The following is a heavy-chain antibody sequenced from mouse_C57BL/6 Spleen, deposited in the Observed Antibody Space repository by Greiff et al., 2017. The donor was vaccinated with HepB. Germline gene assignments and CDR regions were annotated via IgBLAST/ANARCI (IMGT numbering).Heavy chain of an antibody. CDR3: ARGGNDDTYGDYAMDY. CDR2: ISYSGST. CDR1: GYSITSDY. Sequence: EVQLQQSGPGLAKPSQTLSLTCSVTGYSITSDYWNWIRKFPGNKLEYMGYISYSGSTYYNPSLKSRISITRDTSKNQYYLQLNSVTTEDTATYYCARGGNDDTYGDYAMDYWGQGTSVTVSS. J-gene: IGHJ4*01. V-gene: IGHV3-8*01. D-gene: IGHD2-12*01.